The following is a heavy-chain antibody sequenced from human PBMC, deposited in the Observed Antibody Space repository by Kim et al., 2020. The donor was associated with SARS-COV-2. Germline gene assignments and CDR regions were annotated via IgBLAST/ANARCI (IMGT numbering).Heavy chain of an antibody. D-gene: IGHD3-22*01. CDR2: ITGNGITK. CDR3: SKMVVMDGYNYYYYYGM. CDR1: GFTFDTYA. V-gene: IGHV3-23*01. Sequence: GGSLRLSCVASGFTFDTYAMSWVRQAPGKGLEWVSVITGNGITKFFADSVRGRFTISRDNSKNTLFLQMNSLRDEDTALYYCSKMVVMDGYNYYYYYGM. J-gene: IGHJ6*01.